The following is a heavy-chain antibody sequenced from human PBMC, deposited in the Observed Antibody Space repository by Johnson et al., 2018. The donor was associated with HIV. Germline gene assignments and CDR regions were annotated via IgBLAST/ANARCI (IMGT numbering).Heavy chain of an antibody. Sequence: QVQLVESGGGVVQPGGSLRLSCAASGFTFSSYGMHWVRQAPGKGLEWVSAISGSGGSTYYADSVKGRFTISRDNSKNTLYLQMNSLRAEDTALYYCARGGRAKDAFDIWGQGTMVTVSS. D-gene: IGHD3-16*01. J-gene: IGHJ3*02. CDR2: ISGSGGST. CDR1: GFTFSSYG. V-gene: IGHV3-NL1*01. CDR3: ARGGRAKDAFDI.